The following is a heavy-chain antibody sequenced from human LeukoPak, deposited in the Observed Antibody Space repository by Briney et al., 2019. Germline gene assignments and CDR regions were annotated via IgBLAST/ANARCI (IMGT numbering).Heavy chain of an antibody. CDR1: GYTFIGYY. V-gene: IGHV1-2*02. J-gene: IGHJ4*02. CDR2: INPNSGDT. Sequence: ASVKVSCKASGYTFIGYYMYWVRQAPGQGREWMGWINPNSGDTNYAQKFQGRVTMTRDTSISTAHMELSRLRLDDTAVYYCATESFDYWGQGTLVTVSS. CDR3: ATESFDY.